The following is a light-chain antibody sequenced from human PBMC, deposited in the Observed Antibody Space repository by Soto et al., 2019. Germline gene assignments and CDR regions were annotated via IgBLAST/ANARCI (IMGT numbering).Light chain of an antibody. V-gene: IGKV1-5*03. Sequence: DIQMTQSPSTLSASVGDRVTITCRASQSISSWLAWYQQKPGKAPKLLIYKASSLESGVPSRFSGSGSGTEFTLTISSLQPDDFATYYCQQYNSYPLTFVGGTQVEIK. CDR3: QQYNSYPLT. CDR1: QSISSW. CDR2: KAS. J-gene: IGKJ4*01.